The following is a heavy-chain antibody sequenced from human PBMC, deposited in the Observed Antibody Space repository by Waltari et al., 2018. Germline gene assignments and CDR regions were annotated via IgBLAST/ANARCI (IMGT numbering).Heavy chain of an antibody. J-gene: IGHJ4*02. D-gene: IGHD2-8*01. V-gene: IGHV4-34*01. CDR2: INYSGNT. CDR1: GGSFGENY. CDR3: ARHRGGSNGIDY. Sequence: QVQLQQWGEGLLKPSETLSLSCAWKGGSFGENYYIRVRQAPGKGLEWIGEINYSGNTKYNPSLGSRVTISVDTSKSQFSLEMRSMTAADTAIFYCARHRGGSNGIDYWGQGTLVTVSS.